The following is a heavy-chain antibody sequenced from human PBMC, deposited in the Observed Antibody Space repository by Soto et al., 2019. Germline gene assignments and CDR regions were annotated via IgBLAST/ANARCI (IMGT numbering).Heavy chain of an antibody. CDR2: ISSSSSYI. D-gene: IGHD4-17*01. Sequence: GGSLRLCCAASGFTFSSYSMNWVRQAPGKGLEWVSSISSSSSYIYYADSVKGRFTISRDNAKNSLYLQMNSLRAEDTAVYYCARGITYGGNTFGYWGQGTLVTVSS. V-gene: IGHV3-21*01. J-gene: IGHJ4*02. CDR1: GFTFSSYS. CDR3: ARGITYGGNTFGY.